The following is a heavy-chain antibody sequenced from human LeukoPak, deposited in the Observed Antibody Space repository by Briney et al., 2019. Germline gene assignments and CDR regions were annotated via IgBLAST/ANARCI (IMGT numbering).Heavy chain of an antibody. CDR2: INGGGGST. D-gene: IGHD2-15*01. V-gene: IGHV3-23*01. CDR3: AKDGRRSPPC. J-gene: IGHJ4*02. Sequence: GGSLRLSCAASGFTFSNYVMSWVRQAPGKGPEWVSGINGGGGSTFYAESVTGRFTISRDNSKNTLFLQMNTLRAEDTAVYYCAKDGRRSPPCWGQGTLVTVSS. CDR1: GFTFSNYV.